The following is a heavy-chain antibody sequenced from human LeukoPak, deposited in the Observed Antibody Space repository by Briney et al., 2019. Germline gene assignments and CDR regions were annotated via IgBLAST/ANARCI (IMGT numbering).Heavy chain of an antibody. CDR1: GFSFDDYA. CDR2: ITWNRDKI. Sequence: PGRSLRLSCTVSGFSFDDYAMHWVRQAPGKGLEWVSGITWNRDKIGYGDSVKGRFTISRDNVKNVLYLQMNSLRPEDTALYYCAKDLSSAITSALVLDVWGQGTTVTVSS. V-gene: IGHV3-9*01. CDR3: AKDLSSAITSALVLDV. D-gene: IGHD3-22*01. J-gene: IGHJ6*02.